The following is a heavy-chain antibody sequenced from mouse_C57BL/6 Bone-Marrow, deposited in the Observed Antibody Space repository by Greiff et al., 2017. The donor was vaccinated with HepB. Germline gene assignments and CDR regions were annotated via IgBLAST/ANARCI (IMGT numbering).Heavy chain of an antibody. D-gene: IGHD1-1*01. Sequence: EVQLQESGGGLVKPGGSLKLSCAASGFTFSDYGMHWVRQAPEKGLEWVAYISSGSSTIYYADTVKGRFTISRDNAKNTLFLQMTSLRSEDTAMYYCATTVVALYAMDYWGQGTSVTVSS. CDR3: ATTVVALYAMDY. V-gene: IGHV5-17*01. J-gene: IGHJ4*01. CDR1: GFTFSDYG. CDR2: ISSGSSTI.